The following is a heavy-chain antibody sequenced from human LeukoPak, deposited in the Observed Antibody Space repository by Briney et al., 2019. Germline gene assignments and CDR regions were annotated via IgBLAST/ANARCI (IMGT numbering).Heavy chain of an antibody. J-gene: IGHJ5*02. CDR1: GYTFTSYY. V-gene: IGHV1-46*01. Sequence: ASVKVSCKASGYTFTSYYMHWVRQAPGQGLEWMGIINPSGGSTSYAQKFQGRVTTTRDTSTSTVYMGLSSLRSEDTAVYYCARGRYYYDSSGFNWFDPWGQGTLVTVSS. CDR3: ARGRYYYDSSGFNWFDP. CDR2: INPSGGST. D-gene: IGHD3-22*01.